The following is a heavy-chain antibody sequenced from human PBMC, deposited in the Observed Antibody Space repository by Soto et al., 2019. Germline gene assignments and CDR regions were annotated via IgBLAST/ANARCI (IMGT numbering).Heavy chain of an antibody. CDR1: GGSISSENW. D-gene: IGHD1-26*01. CDR3: AATIHH. J-gene: IGHJ1*01. Sequence: QVQLQESGPGLVNPSVTLSLSCAVSGGSISSENWWSWVRQPPGKGLEWIGDIYHSGSTNYDSSLRGRVTISLDKSKNQFSLKLNSVTAADTAVYYCAATIHHWGQGTLVTVSS. CDR2: IYHSGST. V-gene: IGHV4-4*02.